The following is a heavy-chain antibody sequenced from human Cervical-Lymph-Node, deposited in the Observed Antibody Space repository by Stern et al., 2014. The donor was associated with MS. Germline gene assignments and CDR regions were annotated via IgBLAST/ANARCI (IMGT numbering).Heavy chain of an antibody. V-gene: IGHV1-18*01. CDR3: ARGLLGSENAFDI. D-gene: IGHD2-15*01. Sequence: QVKLVESGAEVKKPGASVKVSCKASGYTFTSYGISWGRQAPGQGLEWMGWIRAYNGNTTYAQKLQDRVTMPTDTSTSTAYMELRSLRSDDTAVYYCARGLLGSENAFDIWGQGTMVTVSS. CDR1: GYTFTSYG. J-gene: IGHJ3*02. CDR2: IRAYNGNT.